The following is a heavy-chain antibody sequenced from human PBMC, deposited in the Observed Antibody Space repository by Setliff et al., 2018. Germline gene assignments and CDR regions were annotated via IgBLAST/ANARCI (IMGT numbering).Heavy chain of an antibody. D-gene: IGHD2-15*01. Sequence: SETLSLTCTVSDGSSSSHYWSWIRQPPGKGLEWIGYIHFSGTTNHNPSLKSRVTLSLDTSKNQFSLELSSVTAADTAMYYCARENGYCSGGACYFMFDYWGQGTLVTVSS. CDR2: IHFSGTT. V-gene: IGHV4-59*11. J-gene: IGHJ4*02. CDR3: ARENGYCSGGACYFMFDY. CDR1: DGSSSSHY.